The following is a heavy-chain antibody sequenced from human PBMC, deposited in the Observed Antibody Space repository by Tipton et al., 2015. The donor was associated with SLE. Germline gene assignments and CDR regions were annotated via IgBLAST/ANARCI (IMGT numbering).Heavy chain of an antibody. CDR3: ARSLHCSGGICYSGNSFAP. Sequence: GSLRLSCTASGFTFEDYGFSWVRQVPGKGLEWVSGINWNGDSTRYGDSVKGRFTISRDNAQNSLYLQMDSLRGEDTALYHCARSLHCSGGICYSGNSFAPWGQGTLVTVSS. CDR2: INWNGDST. D-gene: IGHD2-15*01. CDR1: GFTFEDYG. V-gene: IGHV3-20*01. J-gene: IGHJ5*02.